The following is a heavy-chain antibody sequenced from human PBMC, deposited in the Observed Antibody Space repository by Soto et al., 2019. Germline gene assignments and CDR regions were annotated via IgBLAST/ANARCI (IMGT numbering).Heavy chain of an antibody. J-gene: IGHJ3*02. CDR2: MKSDGSST. CDR3: ARDPYHGDYVYAFDI. Sequence: EVQLVESGGGLVQPGGSLRLSCAASGFTCSSYWMHWVRQVPGKGLVWVSRMKSDGSSTTYADSVKGRFSISRDNAKNTLYLQMNSLRAEDTAVYYCARDPYHGDYVYAFDIWGRGTMVTVS. D-gene: IGHD4-17*01. V-gene: IGHV3-74*01. CDR1: GFTCSSYW.